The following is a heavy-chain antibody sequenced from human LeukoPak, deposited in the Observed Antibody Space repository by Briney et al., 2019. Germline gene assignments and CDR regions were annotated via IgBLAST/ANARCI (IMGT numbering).Heavy chain of an antibody. J-gene: IGHJ5*02. CDR2: INHSGST. CDR1: GGSFSGYY. Sequence: SETLSLTCAVYGGSFSGYYWSWIRQPPGKGLEWIGEINHSGSTNYNPSLKSRVTISVGTSKNQFSLKLSSMTAADTAVYYCASDYGDYVWFDPWGQGTLVTVSS. CDR3: ASDYGDYVWFDP. V-gene: IGHV4-34*01. D-gene: IGHD4-17*01.